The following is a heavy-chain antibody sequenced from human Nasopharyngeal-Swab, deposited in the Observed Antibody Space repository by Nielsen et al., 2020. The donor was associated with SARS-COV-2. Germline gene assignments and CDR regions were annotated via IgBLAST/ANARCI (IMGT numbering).Heavy chain of an antibody. V-gene: IGHV3-30*03. D-gene: IGHD4-11*01. CDR1: GFTFSSYG. J-gene: IGHJ4*02. Sequence: GGSLRLSCAASGFTFSSYGMHWVRQAPGKGLEWVAAMSYDGRNKYYADSVKGRFTISRDNSKNTLYLQMNSLRSEDTAVYYCARDYYDYSNYGGLEKMSDWGQGTLVTVSS. CDR3: ARDYYDYSNYGGLEKMSD. CDR2: MSYDGRNK.